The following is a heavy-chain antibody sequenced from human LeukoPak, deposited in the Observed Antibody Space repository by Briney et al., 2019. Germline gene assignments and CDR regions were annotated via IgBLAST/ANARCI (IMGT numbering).Heavy chain of an antibody. CDR1: GFTFSSYA. J-gene: IGHJ2*01. V-gene: IGHV3-23*01. CDR2: ISGSGGNT. Sequence: GGSLRLSCAASGFTFSSYAMSWVRQAPGKGLEWVSAISGSGGNTYYVDSVKSRFTISRDNSKNTLYLQMNSLRAEDTAVYYCAKPFVVWETSSYWYFDLWGRGTLVTVSS. D-gene: IGHD1-14*01. CDR3: AKPFVVWETSSYWYFDL.